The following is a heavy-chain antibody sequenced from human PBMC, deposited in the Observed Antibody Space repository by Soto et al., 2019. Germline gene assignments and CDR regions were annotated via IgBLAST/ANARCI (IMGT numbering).Heavy chain of an antibody. CDR1: GFTFSSYG. V-gene: IGHV3-33*01. Sequence: QVQLVESGGGVVQPGRSLRLSCAASGFTFSSYGMHWVRQAPGKGLEWVAVIWYDGSNKYYADSVKGRFTISRDNSKNTLYLQMNSLRAEDTAVYYCARDEPLEWLVFLFGPWGQGTLVTVSS. CDR2: IWYDGSNK. CDR3: ARDEPLEWLVFLFGP. J-gene: IGHJ5*02. D-gene: IGHD6-19*01.